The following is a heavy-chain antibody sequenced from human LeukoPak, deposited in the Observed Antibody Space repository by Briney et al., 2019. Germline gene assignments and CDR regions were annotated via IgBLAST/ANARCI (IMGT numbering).Heavy chain of an antibody. V-gene: IGHV3-33*01. J-gene: IGHJ6*02. CDR1: GFTLSSYG. CDR3: ARDHGGMGYYYYYGMDV. D-gene: IGHD3-16*01. Sequence: PGGSLRLSCAASGFTLSSYGMHWVRQAPGKGLEWVAVIWYDGSNKYYADSVKGRFTISRDNSKNTLYLQMNSLRAEDTAVYYCARDHGGMGYYYYYGMDVWGQGTTVTVSS. CDR2: IWYDGSNK.